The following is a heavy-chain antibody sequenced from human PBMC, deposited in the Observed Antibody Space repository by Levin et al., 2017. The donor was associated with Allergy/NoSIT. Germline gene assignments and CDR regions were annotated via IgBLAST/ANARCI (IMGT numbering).Heavy chain of an antibody. D-gene: IGHD3-3*01. CDR3: ASLTKLRFLEC. CDR2: IYYSGST. CDR1: GGSISSSSYY. J-gene: IGHJ4*02. Sequence: SQTLSLPCTVSGGSISSSSYYWGWIRQPPGKGLEWIGSIYYSGSTYYNPSLKSRVTISVDTSKNQFSLKLSSVTAADTAVYYCASLTKLRFLECWGQGTLVTVSS. V-gene: IGHV4-39*01.